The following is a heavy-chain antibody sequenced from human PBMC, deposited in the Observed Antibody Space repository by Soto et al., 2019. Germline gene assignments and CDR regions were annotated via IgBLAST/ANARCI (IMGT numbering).Heavy chain of an antibody. Sequence: SWVRQAPGKGLEWLAHIFSNDEKSYSTSLKSRLTISKDTSKSQVVLTMTNMDPVDTATYYCARMDSSTSSDYWGQGTLVTVSS. V-gene: IGHV2-26*01. J-gene: IGHJ4*02. D-gene: IGHD2-2*01. CDR3: ARMDSSTSSDY. CDR2: IFSNDEK.